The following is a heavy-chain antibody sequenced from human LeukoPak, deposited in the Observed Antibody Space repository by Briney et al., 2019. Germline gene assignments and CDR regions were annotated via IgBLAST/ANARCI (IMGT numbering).Heavy chain of an antibody. Sequence: ASVKVSCKASGDTFTNYAIHWVRQAPGQGLEWMGGIIPIFGTANYAQKFQGRVTITTDESTSTAYMELSSLRSEDTAVYYCARMNGWIQLTDAFDIWGQGTMVTVSS. V-gene: IGHV1-69*05. CDR2: IIPIFGTA. CDR3: ARMNGWIQLTDAFDI. D-gene: IGHD5-18*01. CDR1: GDTFTNYA. J-gene: IGHJ3*02.